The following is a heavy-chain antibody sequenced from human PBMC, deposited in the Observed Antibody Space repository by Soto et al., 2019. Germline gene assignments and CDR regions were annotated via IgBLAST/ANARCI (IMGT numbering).Heavy chain of an antibody. D-gene: IGHD2-2*01. CDR3: ARGLGYCSSTSCQVDYSYGMDV. V-gene: IGHV1-69*01. CDR1: GGTFSSYA. Sequence: QVQLVQSVAEVKKPGSSVKVSCKASGGTFSSYAISWVRQAPGQGLEWMGGILTIFGTANYAQKFQGRVTITADESTSTAYMELSSLRSEDTAVYYCARGLGYCSSTSCQVDYSYGMDVWGQGTTVTVSS. J-gene: IGHJ6*02. CDR2: ILTIFGTA.